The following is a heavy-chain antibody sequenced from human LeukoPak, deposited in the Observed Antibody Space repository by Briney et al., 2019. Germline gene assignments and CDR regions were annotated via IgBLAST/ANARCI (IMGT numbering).Heavy chain of an antibody. D-gene: IGHD3-22*01. CDR2: INWNGGST. J-gene: IGHJ4*02. CDR1: GFTFDDYG. Sequence: GESLKISCAASGFTFDDYGMSWVRQAPGKGLEWVSGINWNGGSTGYADSVKGRFTISRDNAKNSLYLQMNSLRAEDTALYYCARVAYYDSSGYPFDYWGQGTLVTVSS. CDR3: ARVAYYDSSGYPFDY. V-gene: IGHV3-20*04.